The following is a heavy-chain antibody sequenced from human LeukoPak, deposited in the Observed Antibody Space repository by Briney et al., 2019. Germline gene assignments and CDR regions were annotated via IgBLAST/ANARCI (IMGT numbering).Heavy chain of an antibody. V-gene: IGHV3-53*01. CDR1: GFTVSSNY. CDR2: IYSGGST. J-gene: IGHJ4*02. CDR3: ARSLSILGELPGFDY. Sequence: HSGGSLRLSCAASGFTVSSNYMSWVRQAPGKGLEWVSVIYSGGSTYYTDSVKGRFTISRDNSKNTLYLQMNSLRDEDTAVYYCARSLSILGELPGFDYWGQGTLVTVSS. D-gene: IGHD3-16*01.